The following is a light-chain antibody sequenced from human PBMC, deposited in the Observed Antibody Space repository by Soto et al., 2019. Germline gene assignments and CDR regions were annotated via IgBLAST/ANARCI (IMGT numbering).Light chain of an antibody. CDR2: NTN. Sequence: QTVVTQEPSFSVSPGGTVTLTCGLTSGSVSTNYYPSWYQQTPGQAPRSLIYNTNTRSSGVPDRFSGSILGNKAALTITGAQADDESDYYCQSYDPTLRTSLFGGGTKLTVL. CDR1: SGSVSTNYY. CDR3: QSYDPTLRTSL. V-gene: IGLV8-61*01. J-gene: IGLJ2*01.